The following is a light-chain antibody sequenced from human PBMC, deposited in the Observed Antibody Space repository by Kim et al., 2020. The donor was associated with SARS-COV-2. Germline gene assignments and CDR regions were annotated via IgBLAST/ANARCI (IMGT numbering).Light chain of an antibody. CDR2: GAS. CDR3: QQYGTTYT. J-gene: IGKJ2*01. Sequence: SLSPRERATLSCRASQSVSRNYLAWYQQKPGQAPRLLIYGASSRATGIPDRFSGSGSGTDFTLTISRLEPEDFAVYYCQQYGTTYTFGQGTKLEI. V-gene: IGKV3-20*01. CDR1: QSVSRNY.